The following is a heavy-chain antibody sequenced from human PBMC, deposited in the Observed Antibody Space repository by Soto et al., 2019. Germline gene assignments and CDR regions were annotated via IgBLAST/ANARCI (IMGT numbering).Heavy chain of an antibody. J-gene: IGHJ4*02. Sequence: PGGSLRLSCAASGFTFSNFAIRWGRQAPGKGLEWVSDISGSGGSTNYAESVKGRFTISRDNSKNTLFLQMNSLRVEDTAVYYCAKDIVAVGGYETFDFWGQGTMVTVSS. CDR1: GFTFSNFA. V-gene: IGHV3-23*01. D-gene: IGHD5-12*01. CDR3: AKDIVAVGGYETFDF. CDR2: ISGSGGST.